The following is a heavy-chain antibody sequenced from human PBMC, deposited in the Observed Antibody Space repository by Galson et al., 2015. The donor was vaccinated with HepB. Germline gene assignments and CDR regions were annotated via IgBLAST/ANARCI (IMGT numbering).Heavy chain of an antibody. CDR3: ARDYDFRSGRRQDAFDI. Sequence: SVKVSCKASGYTFTSSAISWVRQAPGQGLEWMAWISGYNGNTNYAHKFQHRVTVTTDTSTTTAYMEVRNLRSDDTAMYYCARDYDFRSGRRQDAFDIWGQGTMVTVSS. D-gene: IGHD3-3*01. CDR1: GYTFTSSA. CDR2: ISGYNGNT. J-gene: IGHJ3*02. V-gene: IGHV1-18*04.